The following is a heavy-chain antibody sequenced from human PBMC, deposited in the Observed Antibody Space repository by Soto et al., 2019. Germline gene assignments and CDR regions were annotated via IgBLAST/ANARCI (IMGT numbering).Heavy chain of an antibody. J-gene: IGHJ5*01. CDR2: IIPIFGTA. CDR3: ASRTSGYYYWFGY. Sequence: SVKVSCKASGGTFSSYAISWVRQAPGQGLEWMGGIIPIFGTANYAQKFQGRVAITADESTSTAYMELSSLRSEDTAVYYCASRTSGYYYWFGYWGQGTLVTVSS. V-gene: IGHV1-69*13. CDR1: GGTFSSYA. D-gene: IGHD3-22*01.